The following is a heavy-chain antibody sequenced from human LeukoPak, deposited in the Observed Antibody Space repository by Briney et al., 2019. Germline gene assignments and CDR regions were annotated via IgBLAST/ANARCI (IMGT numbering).Heavy chain of an antibody. D-gene: IGHD1-14*01. V-gene: IGHV4-61*02. Sequence: SETLSLTCTVSGGSISSGSYYWSWIRQPAGKGLEWIGRIYTSGSTNYNPSLESRVTISVDTSKNQFSLKLSSVTAADTAVYYCARAGKSVRNDAFDIWGQGTMVTVSS. CDR1: GGSISSGSYY. CDR3: ARAGKSVRNDAFDI. J-gene: IGHJ3*02. CDR2: IYTSGST.